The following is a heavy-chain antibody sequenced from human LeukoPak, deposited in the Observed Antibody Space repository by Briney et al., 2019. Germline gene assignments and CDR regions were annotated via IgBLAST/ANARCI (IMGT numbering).Heavy chain of an antibody. Sequence: ASVTVSCTASGYTFTSYYMHWVRQAPGQGLEWMGMINPGGGRTGYAQKFQGRVTMTRDTSTSTVYMELSSLRSEDTAVYYCATTSGYYYYGMDVWGQGTTVTVSS. CDR1: GYTFTSYY. J-gene: IGHJ6*02. CDR3: ATTSGYYYYGMDV. CDR2: INPGGGRT. V-gene: IGHV1-46*01.